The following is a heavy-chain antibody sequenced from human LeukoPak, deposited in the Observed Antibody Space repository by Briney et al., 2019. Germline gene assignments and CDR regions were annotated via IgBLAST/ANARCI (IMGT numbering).Heavy chain of an antibody. CDR2: ISWNSGSI. J-gene: IGHJ6*03. CDR3: ARAFEGIGVVVPAQSSLFYMDV. D-gene: IGHD2-2*01. Sequence: GGSLRLSCAASGFTFDDYAMHWVRQAPGKGLEWVSGISWNSGSIGYADSVKGRFTISRDNAKNSLYLQMNSLRAEDTALYYCARAFEGIGVVVPAQSSLFYMDVWGKGTTVTISS. V-gene: IGHV3-9*01. CDR1: GFTFDDYA.